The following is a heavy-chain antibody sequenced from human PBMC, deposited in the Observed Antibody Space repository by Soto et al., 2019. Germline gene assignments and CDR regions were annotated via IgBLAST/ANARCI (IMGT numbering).Heavy chain of an antibody. Sequence: ASVKVSCKASGYIFISYGISWVRQAPGHGLEWMGWISAYNGNTNSAQKFQGRVTMTTDTSTSTAYMELTSLRYDDTAVYYCARDARNYDFWSGPTKGDAFDIWGQGTMVTVSS. V-gene: IGHV1-18*01. CDR3: ARDARNYDFWSGPTKGDAFDI. J-gene: IGHJ3*02. CDR1: GYIFISYG. CDR2: ISAYNGNT. D-gene: IGHD3-3*01.